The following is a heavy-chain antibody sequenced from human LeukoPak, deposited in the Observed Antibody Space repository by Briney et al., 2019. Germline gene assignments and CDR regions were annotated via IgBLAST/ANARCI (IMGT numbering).Heavy chain of an antibody. V-gene: IGHV3-30*02. Sequence: PGGSLRLSCAASGFTFRSYGMHWVRRTPGKGLEWVTFIRNDGSDKYYADSVKGRFTISRDDSKNTQSLQMNNLRVEDTAVYHCVQDKDWGFGHWGQGTQVTVSS. J-gene: IGHJ5*02. CDR1: GFTFRSYG. D-gene: IGHD7-27*01. CDR3: VQDKDWGFGH. CDR2: IRNDGSDK.